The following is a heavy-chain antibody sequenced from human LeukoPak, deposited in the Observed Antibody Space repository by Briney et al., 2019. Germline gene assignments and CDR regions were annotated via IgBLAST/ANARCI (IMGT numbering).Heavy chain of an antibody. CDR1: GGSFSGYY. D-gene: IGHD3-22*01. V-gene: IGHV4-34*01. CDR2: INHSGST. CDR3: ARGSMEYYYDSSGHYYCSWFDP. Sequence: SETLSLTCAVYGGSFSGYYWSWIRQPPGKGLEWIGEINHSGSTNYNPSLKSRVTISVDTSKNQFSLKLSSVTAADTAVYYCARGSMEYYYDSSGHYYCSWFDPWGQGTLVTVSS. J-gene: IGHJ5*02.